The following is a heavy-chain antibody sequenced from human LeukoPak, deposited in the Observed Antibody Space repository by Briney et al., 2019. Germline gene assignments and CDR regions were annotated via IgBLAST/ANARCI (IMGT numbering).Heavy chain of an antibody. D-gene: IGHD3-10*01. Sequence: GGSLRLSCAASGFTVSSNYMNWVRQAPGKGLEWVSVIYNTGSTYYADAVKGRFTLSRDNSKNTLYLQMNSLRAEDTAVYYCTTGHVPAELWSWGQGTLVTVSS. CDR1: GFTVSSNY. CDR3: TTGHVPAELWS. V-gene: IGHV3-53*01. J-gene: IGHJ5*02. CDR2: IYNTGST.